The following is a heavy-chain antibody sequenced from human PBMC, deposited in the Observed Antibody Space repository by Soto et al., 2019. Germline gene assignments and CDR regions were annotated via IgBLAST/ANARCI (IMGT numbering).Heavy chain of an antibody. CDR3: ALVPAALYYYYYMDV. Sequence: GGSLRLSCAASGFTFSSYWMHWVRQAPGKGLVWVSRINSDGSSTSYADSLKGRFTISRDNAKNTLYLQMNSLRAEDTAVYYCALVPAALYYYYYMDVWGKGTTVTVSS. V-gene: IGHV3-74*01. CDR2: INSDGSST. J-gene: IGHJ6*03. CDR1: GFTFSSYW. D-gene: IGHD2-2*01.